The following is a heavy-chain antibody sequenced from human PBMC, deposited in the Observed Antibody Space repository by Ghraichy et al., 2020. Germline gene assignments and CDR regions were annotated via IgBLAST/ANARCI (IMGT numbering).Heavy chain of an antibody. V-gene: IGHV3-48*02. D-gene: IGHD6-13*01. J-gene: IGHJ4*02. CDR2: ISSSSTI. CDR3: ARHPYSSSCFDY. CDR1: GFTFSSYS. Sequence: GESLNISCAASGFTFSSYSMNWVRQAPGKGLEWVSYISSSSTIYYADSVKGRFTISRDNAKNSLYLQMNSLRDEDTAVYYCARHPYSSSCFDYWGLGTLVTVSS.